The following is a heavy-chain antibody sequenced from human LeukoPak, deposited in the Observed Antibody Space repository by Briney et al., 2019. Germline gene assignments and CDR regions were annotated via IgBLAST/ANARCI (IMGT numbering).Heavy chain of an antibody. CDR3: ARGDFWSGYYFY. V-gene: IGHV4-61*02. D-gene: IGHD3-3*01. J-gene: IGHJ4*02. CDR1: GGSISSGSYY. Sequence: PSETLSLTCTVSGGSISSGSYYWSWIRQPAGKGLEWIGRIYTSGSTNYNPSLKSRVTISVDTSKNQFSLKLSSVTAAGTAVYYCARGDFWSGYYFYWGQGTLVTVSS. CDR2: IYTSGST.